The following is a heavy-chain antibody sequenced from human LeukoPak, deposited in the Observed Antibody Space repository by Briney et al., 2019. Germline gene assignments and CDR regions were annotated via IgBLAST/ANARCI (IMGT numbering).Heavy chain of an antibody. J-gene: IGHJ4*02. Sequence: GGTLRLSCAASGFTFSSYGMSWVRQAPGKGLEWVSAISGSGGSTYYADSVKGRFTISRDNSKNTLYLQMNSLRAEDTAVYYCAKDQSGPGMEYFDYWGQGTLVTVSS. CDR3: AKDQSGPGMEYFDY. CDR2: ISGSGGST. D-gene: IGHD3-3*01. CDR1: GFTFSSYG. V-gene: IGHV3-23*01.